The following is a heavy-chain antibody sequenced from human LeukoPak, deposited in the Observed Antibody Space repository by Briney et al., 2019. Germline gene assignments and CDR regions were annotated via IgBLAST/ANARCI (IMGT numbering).Heavy chain of an antibody. Sequence: SETLSLTCTVSGGSISSYYWSWIRQPPGKGLEWIGYIYYSGSANYNPSLKSRVTISVDTSKNQFSLKLSSVTAADTAVYYCARDSFHDYSKGRGSFDYWGQGTLVTVSS. V-gene: IGHV4-59*01. CDR2: IYYSGSA. D-gene: IGHD4-11*01. J-gene: IGHJ4*02. CDR3: ARDSFHDYSKGRGSFDY. CDR1: GGSISSYY.